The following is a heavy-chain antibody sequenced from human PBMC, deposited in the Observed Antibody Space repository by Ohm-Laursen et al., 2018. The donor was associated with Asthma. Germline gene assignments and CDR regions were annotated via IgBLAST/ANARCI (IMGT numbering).Heavy chain of an antibody. V-gene: IGHV4-39*01. CDR3: ARGEYCSGGSCYLYGMDV. J-gene: IGHJ6*02. D-gene: IGHD2-15*01. CDR1: GGSISSSSYF. Sequence: SETLSLTWTVSGGSISSSSYFWGWIRQPPGKGLEWIGSIYYSGSTSYNPSLKSRVTISVDTSKNQFSLKLSSVTAADTAVYYCARGEYCSGGSCYLYGMDVWGQGTTVTVSS. CDR2: IYYSGST.